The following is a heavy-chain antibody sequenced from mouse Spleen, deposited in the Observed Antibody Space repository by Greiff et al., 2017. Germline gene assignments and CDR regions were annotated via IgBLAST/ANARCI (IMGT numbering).Heavy chain of an antibody. J-gene: IGHJ3*01. D-gene: IGHD1-1*01. CDR3: TRSRATVSAY. Sequence: VQLQQSGAELVRPGASVTLSCKASGYTFTDYEMHWVKQTPVHGLEWIGAIDPETGGTAYNQKFKGKAILTADKSSSTAYMELRSLTSEDSAVYYCTRSRATVSAYWGQGTLVTVSA. CDR2: IDPETGGT. V-gene: IGHV1-15*01. CDR1: GYTFTDYE.